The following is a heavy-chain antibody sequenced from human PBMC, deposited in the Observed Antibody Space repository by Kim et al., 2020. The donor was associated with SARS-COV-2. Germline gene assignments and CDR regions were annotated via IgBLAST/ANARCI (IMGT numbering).Heavy chain of an antibody. Sequence: SETLSLTCTVSGGSISSSSYYWGWIRQPPGKGLEWIGSIYYSGSTYYNPSLKSRVTISVDTSKNQFSLKLSSVTAADTAVYYCARPLAGDYSWGQGTLVTVSS. CDR2: IYYSGST. D-gene: IGHD3-16*01. V-gene: IGHV4-39*01. CDR1: GGSISSSSYY. J-gene: IGHJ4*02. CDR3: ARPLAGDYS.